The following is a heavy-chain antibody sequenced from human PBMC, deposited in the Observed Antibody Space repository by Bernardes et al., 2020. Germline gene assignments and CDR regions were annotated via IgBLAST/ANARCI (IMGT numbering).Heavy chain of an antibody. Sequence: SETLSLTCTVSDGSVSSGTYYWNWIRLRPGKGLEWIGNIFDSGSTLYNPSLQSRASISADTSNNQVSLRLTSVTAADTAVYFCARDRHYYASGSFHFFLDYWSQGVQVSVSS. J-gene: IGHJ4*02. CDR2: IFDSGST. CDR3: ARDRHYYASGSFHFFLDY. CDR1: DGSVSSGTYY. V-gene: IGHV4-31*03. D-gene: IGHD3-16*01.